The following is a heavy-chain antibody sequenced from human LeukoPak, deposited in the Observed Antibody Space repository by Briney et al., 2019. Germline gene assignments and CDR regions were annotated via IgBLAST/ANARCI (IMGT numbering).Heavy chain of an antibody. CDR3: AREHNDFWSGYFDY. Sequence: GGSLRLSCAASGFTFSSYWMSWVRQAPGKGLEWVANIKQDGSEKYYVDSVKGRFTISRDNAMNSLYLQMNSLRAEDTAVYYCAREHNDFWSGYFDYWGQGTLVTVSS. J-gene: IGHJ4*02. CDR2: IKQDGSEK. V-gene: IGHV3-7*01. D-gene: IGHD3-3*01. CDR1: GFTFSSYW.